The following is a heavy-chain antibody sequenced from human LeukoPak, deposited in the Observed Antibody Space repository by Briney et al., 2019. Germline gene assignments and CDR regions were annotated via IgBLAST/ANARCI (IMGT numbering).Heavy chain of an antibody. CDR2: IYSSANI. V-gene: IGHV4-4*09. CDR1: GASITSYY. D-gene: IGHD1-26*01. Sequence: SETLSLTCTVPGASITSYYWTWIRQPPGKELEWIGNIYSSANINFNPSLKSRVTISLDASKSHFSLKLNSVSAADTAIYYCARSPFVGGVGATSWYFDLWGRGALVTVSS. J-gene: IGHJ2*01. CDR3: ARSPFVGGVGATSWYFDL.